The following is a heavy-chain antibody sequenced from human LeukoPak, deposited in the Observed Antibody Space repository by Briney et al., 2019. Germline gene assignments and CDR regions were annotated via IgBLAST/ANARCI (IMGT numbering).Heavy chain of an antibody. CDR3: AKDVNRYGDYLTFDF. CDR1: GFTFSRYW. V-gene: IGHV3-7*01. CDR2: IKEDGSEK. J-gene: IGHJ4*02. Sequence: TGGSLRLSCAASGFTFSRYWMNWVRQAPGKGLEWVAKIKEDGSEKDYVDSVKGRSTISRDNSKNTLYLQMNSLRAEDTAVFFCAKDVNRYGDYLTFDFWGQGTLVTVSS. D-gene: IGHD4-17*01.